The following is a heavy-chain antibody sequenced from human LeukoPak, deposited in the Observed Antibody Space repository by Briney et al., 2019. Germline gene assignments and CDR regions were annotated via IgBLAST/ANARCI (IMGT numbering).Heavy chain of an antibody. CDR3: ARDLLPRFLEWLSGNYGMDV. Sequence: GGSLRLSCAASGFTFSSYAMHWVRQAPGKGLEWVAVISYDGSNKYYADSVKGRFTISRDNSKNTLYLQMNSLRAEDTAVYYCARDLLPRFLEWLSGNYGMDVWGQGTTVTVSS. CDR1: GFTFSSYA. D-gene: IGHD3-3*01. J-gene: IGHJ6*02. V-gene: IGHV3-30-3*01. CDR2: ISYDGSNK.